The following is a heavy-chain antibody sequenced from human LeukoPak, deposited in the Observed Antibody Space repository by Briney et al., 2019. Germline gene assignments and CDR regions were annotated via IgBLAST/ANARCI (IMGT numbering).Heavy chain of an antibody. Sequence: ASVKVSCKASGYTFTGYYMHWVRQAPGQGLEWMGRINPNSGGTNYAQKFQGRVTMTRDTSISTAYMELSRLRSDDTAVYYCARDPPSRYGGNSQGDYWGQGTLVTVSS. D-gene: IGHD4-23*01. CDR1: GYTFTGYY. CDR3: ARDPPSRYGGNSQGDY. J-gene: IGHJ4*02. CDR2: INPNSGGT. V-gene: IGHV1-2*06.